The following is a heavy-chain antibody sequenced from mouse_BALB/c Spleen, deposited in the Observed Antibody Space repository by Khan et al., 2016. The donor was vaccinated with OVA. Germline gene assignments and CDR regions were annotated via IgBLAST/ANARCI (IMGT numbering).Heavy chain of an antibody. J-gene: IGHJ4*01. Sequence: VELVESGPGLVAPSQSLSITCTVSGFSLTDYGVSWIRQPPGKGLEWLGVIWGGGSTHYNSALTSRLSISKDNSKSQVFLKMNSLQTDDTAMYYCAKGVWSYYFALDYWGQGTSITVSS. V-gene: IGHV2-6-5*01. CDR2: IWGGGST. D-gene: IGHD2-10*02. CDR1: GFSLTDYG. CDR3: AKGVWSYYFALDY.